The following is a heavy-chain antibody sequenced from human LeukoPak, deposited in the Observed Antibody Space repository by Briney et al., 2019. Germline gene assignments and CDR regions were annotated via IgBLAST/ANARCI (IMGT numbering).Heavy chain of an antibody. CDR3: ARDVIAAAGEHFDY. D-gene: IGHD6-13*01. J-gene: IGHJ4*02. V-gene: IGHV3-23*01. CDR2: ISGSGGST. CDR1: GFTFSSYA. Sequence: GGSLRLSCAASGFTFSSYAMSWVRQAPGKGLEWVSGISGSGGSTYYADSVKGRFTISRDNSKNTLYLQMNSLRAEDTAVYYCARDVIAAAGEHFDYWGQGTLVTVSS.